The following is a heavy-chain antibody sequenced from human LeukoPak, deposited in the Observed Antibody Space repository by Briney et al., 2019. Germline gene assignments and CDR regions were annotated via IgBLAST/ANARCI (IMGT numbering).Heavy chain of an antibody. V-gene: IGHV1-2*04. CDR1: GYTFTGYY. J-gene: IGHJ5*02. D-gene: IGHD5-12*01. CDR3: ARAFGSGYDHNWFDP. CDR2: INPNSGGT. Sequence: GASVKVSCKASGYTFTGYYMHWVRQAPGQGLEWMGWINPNSGGTNYAQKFQGWVTMTRDTSISTAYMELNRLRSDDTAVYYCARAFGSGYDHNWFDPWGQGTLVTVSS.